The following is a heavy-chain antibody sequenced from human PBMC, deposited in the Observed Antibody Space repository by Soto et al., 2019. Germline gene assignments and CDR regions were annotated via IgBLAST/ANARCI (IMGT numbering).Heavy chain of an antibody. Sequence: ASVKVSCKASGYTFTSYDINWVRQATGQGLEWMGWMNPNSGNTNYAQKFQGRVTMTRNTSISTAYMELSSLRSEDTAVYYCARILGSNYKWFDPWGQGTLVTVSS. CDR2: MNPNSGNT. CDR1: GYTFTSYD. D-gene: IGHD2-15*01. J-gene: IGHJ5*02. V-gene: IGHV1-8*01. CDR3: ARILGSNYKWFDP.